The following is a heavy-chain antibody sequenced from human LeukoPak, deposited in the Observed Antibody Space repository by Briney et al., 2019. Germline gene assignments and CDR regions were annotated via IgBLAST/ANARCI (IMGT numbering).Heavy chain of an antibody. D-gene: IGHD3-22*01. J-gene: IGHJ5*02. Sequence: PSETLSLTCTVSGGSISSSSYYWGWIRQPPGKGLEWIGSIYYSGSTYYNPSLKSRVTISVDTSKNQFSLKLSSVTAADTAVYYCARRTYYYDSSGYSGGFDPWGQGTLVTVSS. CDR2: IYYSGST. CDR3: ARRTYYYDSSGYSGGFDP. V-gene: IGHV4-39*07. CDR1: GGSISSSSYY.